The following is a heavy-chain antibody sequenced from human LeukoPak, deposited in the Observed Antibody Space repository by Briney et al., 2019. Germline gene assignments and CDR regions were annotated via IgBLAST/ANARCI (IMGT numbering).Heavy chain of an antibody. V-gene: IGHV4-34*01. D-gene: IGHD2-2*02. CDR1: GGSFSGYY. Sequence: SETLSLSCAVYGGSFSGYYWSWIRQPPGKGLEWIGEINHSGSTNYNPSLKSRVTISVDTSKNQFSLKLSSVTAADTAVYYCARGRRYCSSTSCYTPYDYWGQGTLVTVSS. CDR2: INHSGST. CDR3: ARGRRYCSSTSCYTPYDY. J-gene: IGHJ4*02.